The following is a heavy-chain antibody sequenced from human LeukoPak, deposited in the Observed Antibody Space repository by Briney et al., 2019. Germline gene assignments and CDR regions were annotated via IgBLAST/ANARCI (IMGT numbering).Heavy chain of an antibody. CDR3: AKSRSPKAAFDI. Sequence: GGSLRLSCAASGFTFSSYALGWVRQAPGKGLEWVSAISRNAGSTFYADSVKGRITISRDNSKNTLYLQMDRLRAEDTAVYYCAKSRSPKAAFDIWGQGPMVTVSS. CDR2: ISRNAGST. J-gene: IGHJ3*02. CDR1: GFTFSSYA. V-gene: IGHV3-23*01.